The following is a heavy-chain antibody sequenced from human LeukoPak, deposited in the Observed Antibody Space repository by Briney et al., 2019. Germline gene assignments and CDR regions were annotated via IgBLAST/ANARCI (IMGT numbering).Heavy chain of an antibody. D-gene: IGHD5-18*01. CDR2: IYHSGST. V-gene: IGHV4-30-2*01. Sequence: NSSETLSLTCAVSGGSISSGGYSWSWIRQPPGKGLEWIGYIYHSGSTYYNPSLKSRVTISVDRSKNQFSLKLSSVTAADTAVYYCARWIQLWFYFDYWGQGTLVTVSP. CDR1: GGSISSGGYS. J-gene: IGHJ4*02. CDR3: ARWIQLWFYFDY.